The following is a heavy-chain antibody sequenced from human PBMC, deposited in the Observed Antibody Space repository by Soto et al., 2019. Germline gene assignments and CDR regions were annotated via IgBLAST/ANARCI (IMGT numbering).Heavy chain of an antibody. Sequence: LRLPCAASGFTFSSYSMNWVRQAPGKGLEWVSSISSSSSYIYYADSVKGRFTISRDNAKNSLYLQMNSLRAEDTAVYYCARDLPKQLDNPDYYYYGMDVWGQGTTVTVSS. V-gene: IGHV3-21*01. CDR3: ARDLPKQLDNPDYYYYGMDV. CDR2: ISSSSSYI. CDR1: GFTFSSYS. D-gene: IGHD6-6*01. J-gene: IGHJ6*02.